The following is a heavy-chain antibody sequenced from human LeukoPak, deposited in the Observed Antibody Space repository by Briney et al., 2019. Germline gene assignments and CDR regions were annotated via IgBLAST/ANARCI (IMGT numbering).Heavy chain of an antibody. CDR1: GFTFSSYS. CDR2: ISSSSSYI. V-gene: IGHV3-21*01. D-gene: IGHD3-22*01. Sequence: GGSLRLSCAAFGFTFSSYSMNWVRQAPGKGLEWVSSISSSSSYIYYADSVKGRFTISRDNAKNSLYLQMNSLRAEDTAVYYCARDDSSYYDSSGYFDAFDIWGQGTMVTVSS. CDR3: ARDDSSYYDSSGYFDAFDI. J-gene: IGHJ3*02.